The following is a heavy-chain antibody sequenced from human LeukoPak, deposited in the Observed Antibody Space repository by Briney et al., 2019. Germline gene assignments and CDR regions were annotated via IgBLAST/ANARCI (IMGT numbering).Heavy chain of an antibody. V-gene: IGHV3-30-3*01. CDR3: ARDVYGSGLRGDAFDI. CDR2: ISYDGSNK. CDR1: GFTFSSYA. Sequence: GGSLRLSCAASGFTFSSYAMHWVRQAPGKGLEWVAVISYDGSNKYYADSVKGRFTISGDNSKNTLYLQMNSLRAEDTAVYYCARDVYGSGLRGDAFDIWGQGTMVTVSS. J-gene: IGHJ3*02. D-gene: IGHD3-10*01.